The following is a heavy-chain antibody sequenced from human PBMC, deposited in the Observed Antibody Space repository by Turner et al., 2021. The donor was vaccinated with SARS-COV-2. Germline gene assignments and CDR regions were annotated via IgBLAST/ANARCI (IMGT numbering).Heavy chain of an antibody. Sequence: QVLLVESGGGVVQPGRSLRLSCAASGFPFSSYGMHWVRQAPGKGLEWVAVISYDGSNKYYADSVKGRFTISRENSKNTLYLEMNSLRAEDTAVYYCAKGGATDPYYFDYWGQGTLVTVSS. J-gene: IGHJ4*02. D-gene: IGHD1-26*01. CDR2: ISYDGSNK. CDR1: GFPFSSYG. V-gene: IGHV3-30*18. CDR3: AKGGATDPYYFDY.